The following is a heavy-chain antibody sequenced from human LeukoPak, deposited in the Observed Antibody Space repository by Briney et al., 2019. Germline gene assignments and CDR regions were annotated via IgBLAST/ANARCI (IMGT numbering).Heavy chain of an antibody. CDR2: VDYRGIT. Sequence: SETLSLTCAVSGASISTVGYYWGWIRQAPEKGLEWIGKVDYRGITQYDPSLKSRVIMSLDTSKNQFSLILSSVTAADTAMYYCAKYASGAMRDYWGQGTLVIVSP. CDR1: GASISTVGYY. V-gene: IGHV4-39*01. J-gene: IGHJ4*02. D-gene: IGHD3-10*01. CDR3: AKYASGAMRDY.